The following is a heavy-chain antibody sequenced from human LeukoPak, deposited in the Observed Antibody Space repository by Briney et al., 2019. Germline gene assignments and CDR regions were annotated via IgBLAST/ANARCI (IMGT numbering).Heavy chain of an antibody. J-gene: IGHJ4*02. CDR1: GYTFTSYY. Sequence: GASVKVSCKASGYTFTSYYIHWVRQAPVQGLEWMGIINPSGGSTSYAQKFQGRVTMTRDTSTSTVYMELSSLRSEDTAVYYCAGAPYYGPFDYWGQGTLVTVSS. CDR3: AGAPYYGPFDY. CDR2: INPSGGST. D-gene: IGHD4-17*01. V-gene: IGHV1-46*01.